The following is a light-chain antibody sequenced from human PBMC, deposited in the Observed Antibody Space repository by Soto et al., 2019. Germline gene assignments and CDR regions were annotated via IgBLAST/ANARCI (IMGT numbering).Light chain of an antibody. J-gene: IGKJ5*01. CDR1: QSVSRF. Sequence: ETVLTQSLATLSLSPGERATLSCRASQSVSRFLAWYQQKPGQAPRLLIYDASNRATGIPARFSGSGSGTDFTLTISSLEPEDFAVYYCQQRGNWPSITFGQGTRLDIK. CDR3: QQRGNWPSIT. CDR2: DAS. V-gene: IGKV3-11*01.